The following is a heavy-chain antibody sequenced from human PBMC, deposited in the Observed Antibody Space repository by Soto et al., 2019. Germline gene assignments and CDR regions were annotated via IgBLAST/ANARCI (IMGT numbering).Heavy chain of an antibody. D-gene: IGHD5-18*01. V-gene: IGHV5-51*01. CDR3: ATGGYSYGYVGWFDP. CDR1: GYSFTSYW. J-gene: IGHJ5*02. CDR2: IYPGDSDT. Sequence: PGESLKISCKGSGYSFTSYWIGWVRQMPGKGLEWMGTIYPGDSDTRYSPSFQGQVTISADKSISTAYLQWSSLKASDTAMYYCATGGYSYGYVGWFDPWGQGTLVTVSS.